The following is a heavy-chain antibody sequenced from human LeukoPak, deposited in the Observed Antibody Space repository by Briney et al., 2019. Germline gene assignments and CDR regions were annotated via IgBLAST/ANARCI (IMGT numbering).Heavy chain of an antibody. J-gene: IGHJ4*02. Sequence: ASVKVSCKASGYTFTDYFMHWVRQAPGQGLEWMGWINPNSGGTNYAQKFQGRVTMTRDTSISTAYMELSRLRSDDTAVYYCARALGIAVAGSGPDYWGQGTLVTVSS. V-gene: IGHV1-2*02. D-gene: IGHD6-19*01. CDR1: GYTFTDYF. CDR2: INPNSGGT. CDR3: ARALGIAVAGSGPDY.